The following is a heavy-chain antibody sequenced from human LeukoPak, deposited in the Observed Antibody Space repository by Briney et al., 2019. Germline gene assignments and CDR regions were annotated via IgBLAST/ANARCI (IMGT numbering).Heavy chain of an antibody. CDR1: GFIFRSHG. Sequence: GGSLRLSCAASGFIFRSHGMNWVRQAPGKGLEWVSGISPSGDITYYADTVKGRFTISRDNSKNTVYLQMNSLRTEDTAVYYCAKVGDNWDFDYWGQGTLVTVSS. J-gene: IGHJ4*02. CDR2: ISPSGDIT. CDR3: AKVGDNWDFDY. D-gene: IGHD1-1*01. V-gene: IGHV3-23*01.